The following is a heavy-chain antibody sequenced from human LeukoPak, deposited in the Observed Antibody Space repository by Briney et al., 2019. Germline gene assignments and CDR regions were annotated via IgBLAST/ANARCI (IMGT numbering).Heavy chain of an antibody. J-gene: IGHJ4*02. CDR2: IYSGGST. V-gene: IGHV3-53*01. Sequence: GGSLRLSCAASGFTFSSYAMSWVRQAPGKGLEWVSVIYSGGSTYYADSVKGRFTISRDNSKNTLYLQMNSLRAEDTAVYYCARTPYDSSGYYDYWGQGTLVTVSS. CDR1: GFTFSSYA. CDR3: ARTPYDSSGYYDY. D-gene: IGHD3-22*01.